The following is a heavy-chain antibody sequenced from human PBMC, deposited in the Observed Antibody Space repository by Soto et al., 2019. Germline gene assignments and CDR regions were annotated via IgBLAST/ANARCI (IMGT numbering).Heavy chain of an antibody. Sequence: QVQLVQSGAEVKKPGASVKISCKASGYTFTSYYMHWVRQAPGQGLEWMGIINPSGRSTNYAQKLQGRVAMPRDTSTSTVFMELNSLRCEDTAVYYCGRPPYHGCINAVCSPLDCWGPGTRVSVSS. D-gene: IGHD2-8*01. CDR3: GRPPYHGCINAVCSPLDC. CDR1: GYTFTSYY. J-gene: IGHJ4*02. CDR2: INPSGRST. V-gene: IGHV1-46*01.